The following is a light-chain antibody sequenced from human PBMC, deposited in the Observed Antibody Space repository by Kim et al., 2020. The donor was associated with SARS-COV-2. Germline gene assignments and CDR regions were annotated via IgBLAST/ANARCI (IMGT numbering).Light chain of an antibody. CDR3: QVWDSSSDHPV. V-gene: IGLV3-21*04. CDR1: DIGSKS. Sequence: APGKTARITCGGNDIGSKSVHWCQQKPGQAPVLVIYYDSDRPSGIPERFSGSNSGNTATLTISRVEAGDEADYYCQVWDSSSDHPVFGGGTQLTVL. J-gene: IGLJ3*02. CDR2: YDS.